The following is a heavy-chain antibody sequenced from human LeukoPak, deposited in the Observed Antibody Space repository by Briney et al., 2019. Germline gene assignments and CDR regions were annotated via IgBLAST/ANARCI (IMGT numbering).Heavy chain of an antibody. CDR1: KNMFTGYF. CDR3: ARDESTGTFIY. V-gene: IGHV1-2*02. CDR2: INPNSGGT. Sequence: WASVKVSCKTSKNMFTGYFMHWVRQAPGQGLEWIGWINPNSGGTLFARRFQGRVTMTRDTSIGATYMELSRLTSDDTALYYCARDESTGTFIYWGQGTLVTVSS. J-gene: IGHJ4*02. D-gene: IGHD1-1*01.